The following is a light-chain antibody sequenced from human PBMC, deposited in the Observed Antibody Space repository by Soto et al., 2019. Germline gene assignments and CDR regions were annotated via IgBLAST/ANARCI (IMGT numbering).Light chain of an antibody. Sequence: DIQMTQSPSSLSASVGDRVTITCRASQGVRNELGWYQQKPGKAPKRLIYAASSLQSGVPSRFSVSGSGTEFTLTISSLQPEDFATYYCLQHNSYPWLTFGGGTKVEI. V-gene: IGKV1-17*01. CDR3: LQHNSYPWLT. CDR1: QGVRNE. J-gene: IGKJ4*01. CDR2: AAS.